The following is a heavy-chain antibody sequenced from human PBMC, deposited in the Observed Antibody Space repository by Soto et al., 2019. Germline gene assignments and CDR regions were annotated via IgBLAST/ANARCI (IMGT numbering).Heavy chain of an antibody. Sequence: PSETLSLTCAVSGGSISSSNWWSWVRQPPGKGLEWIGEIYHSGSTNYNPSLKSRVTISVDKSKNQFSLKLSSVTAADTAVYYCARDLSSSSSYYYYGMDVWGQGTTVTVSS. CDR2: IYHSGST. V-gene: IGHV4-4*02. D-gene: IGHD6-6*01. CDR1: GGSISSSNW. J-gene: IGHJ6*02. CDR3: ARDLSSSSSYYYYGMDV.